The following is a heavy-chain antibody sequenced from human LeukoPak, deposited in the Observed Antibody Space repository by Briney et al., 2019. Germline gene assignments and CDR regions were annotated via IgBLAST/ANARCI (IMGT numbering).Heavy chain of an antibody. CDR1: GFTLSNAW. D-gene: IGHD4-23*01. V-gene: IGHV3-15*01. CDR2: IKSKTDGGTT. J-gene: IGHJ4*02. CDR3: ATDPDNGGYPGDC. Sequence: GGSLRLSCAASGFTLSNAWMSWVRQAPGKGLEWLDRIKSKTDGGTTDYAAPVKGRFIISRDDAKNTLYLQMNSLKTEDTAVYYCATDPDNGGYPGDCWGQGILVTVSS.